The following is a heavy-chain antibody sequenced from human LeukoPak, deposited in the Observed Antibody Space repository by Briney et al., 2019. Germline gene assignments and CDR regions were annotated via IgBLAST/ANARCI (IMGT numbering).Heavy chain of an antibody. CDR3: ARADYDILTGDY. CDR2: INPNSGGT. CDR1: GYTFTGYY. V-gene: IGHV1-2*02. Sequence: ASVKVSCKASGYTFTGYYLHWVRQAPGQGLEWMGWINPNSGGTDYAQEFQGRVTMTRDTSISTAYMELSRLRSDDTAVYYCARADYDILTGDYWGQGTLVTVSS. D-gene: IGHD3-9*01. J-gene: IGHJ4*02.